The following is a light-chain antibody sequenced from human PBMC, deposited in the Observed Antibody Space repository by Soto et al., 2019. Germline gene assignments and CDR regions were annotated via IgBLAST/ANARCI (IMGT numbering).Light chain of an antibody. CDR2: EVS. Sequence: QSALTQPASVSGSPGQSITISCTGTSSDVGGYNYVSWYQQHPGKAPKLMIYEVSNRPSGVSNRFSGSKSGNTASLTISGLPAEDEADYYCSSDTSISTPWFGGGTKLTVL. CDR3: SSDTSISTPW. CDR1: SSDVGGYNY. J-gene: IGLJ3*02. V-gene: IGLV2-14*01.